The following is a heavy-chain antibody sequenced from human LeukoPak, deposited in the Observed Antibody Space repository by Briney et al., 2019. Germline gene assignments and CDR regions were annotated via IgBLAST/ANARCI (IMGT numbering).Heavy chain of an antibody. D-gene: IGHD2-2*01. Sequence: GRSLRLSCAASGFTFSSYAMHWVRQAPGKGLEWVAVISYDGSNKYHADSVKGRFTISRDNSKNTLYLQMNSLRAEDTAVYYCASAAWDIVVVPAAIEGYWGQGTLVTVSS. V-gene: IGHV3-30-3*01. CDR2: ISYDGSNK. CDR1: GFTFSSYA. CDR3: ASAAWDIVVVPAAIEGY. J-gene: IGHJ4*02.